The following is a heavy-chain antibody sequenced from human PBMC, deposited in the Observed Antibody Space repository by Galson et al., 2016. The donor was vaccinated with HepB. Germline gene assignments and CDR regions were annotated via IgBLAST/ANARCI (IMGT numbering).Heavy chain of an antibody. V-gene: IGHV3-23*01. CDR1: GFTFVNYV. D-gene: IGHD3-10*01. J-gene: IGHJ4*02. Sequence: SLRLSCAASGFTFVNYVMNWVRQAPGKGLEWVSLITSGDTTYYADAVKGRFTIFGDNSKNTLSLQMTRLRVEDTAVYFCARSDYFGSGNYEFWGQGSLVIVSS. CDR3: ARSDYFGSGNYEF. CDR2: ITSGDTT.